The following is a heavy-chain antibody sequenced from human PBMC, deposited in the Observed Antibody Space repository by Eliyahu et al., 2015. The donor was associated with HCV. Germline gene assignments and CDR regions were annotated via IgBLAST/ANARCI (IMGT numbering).Heavy chain of an antibody. V-gene: IGHV3-23*01. CDR1: GFTFTTYA. J-gene: IGHJ4*02. Sequence: EVQLLESGGGLVQPGGSLRLSCAASGFTFTTYALSWVRQAPGKGLEWVSAISGSGGSTYYADSVKGRFTISRDNSENTLYLQMNSLGAEDTAVYYCARDRWDISRRTDYWGQGTLVTVSS. CDR2: ISGSGGST. D-gene: IGHD6-13*01. CDR3: ARDRWDISRRTDY.